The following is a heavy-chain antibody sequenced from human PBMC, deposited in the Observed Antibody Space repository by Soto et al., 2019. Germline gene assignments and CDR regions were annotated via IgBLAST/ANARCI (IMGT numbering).Heavy chain of an antibody. CDR2: IKSKTDGGTT. J-gene: IGHJ6*02. D-gene: IGHD3-3*01. V-gene: IGHV3-15*01. CDR3: TTASEWFRYYYYYYGMDV. CDR1: GFTFSNAW. Sequence: PGGSLRLSCAASGFTFSNAWMSWVRQAPGKGLEWFARIKSKTDGGTTDYAAPVKCRFTIPRDESKNTLYLKMNSLKTEDTAVYYCTTASEWFRYYYYYYGMDVWGQGITVTVSS.